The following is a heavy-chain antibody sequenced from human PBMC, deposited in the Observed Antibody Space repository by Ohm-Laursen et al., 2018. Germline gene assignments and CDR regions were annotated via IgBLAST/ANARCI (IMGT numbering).Heavy chain of an antibody. D-gene: IGHD3-10*01. CDR2: ISYDGSNK. CDR3: ARDRLWFGELENYYFDY. CDR1: GFTFSSYG. V-gene: IGHV3-30*03. J-gene: IGHJ4*02. Sequence: SLRLSCAASGFTFSSYGMHWVRQAPGKGLEWVAVISYDGSNKYYADSVKGRFTISRGNSKNTLYLQMNSLRAEDTAVYYCARDRLWFGELENYYFDYWGQGTLVTVSS.